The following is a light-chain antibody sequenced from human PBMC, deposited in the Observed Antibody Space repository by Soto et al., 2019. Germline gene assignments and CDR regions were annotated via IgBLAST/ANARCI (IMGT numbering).Light chain of an antibody. CDR2: GAS. CDR3: QQYGSSPRT. Sequence: PGERATLSCRASQPVSSGYLAWYQQKPGQSPRLLIYGASSRATGIPARFSGSGSGTDFTLTISRLEPEDFAVYYCQQYGSSPRTFGQGTKVEIK. CDR1: QPVSSGY. J-gene: IGKJ1*01. V-gene: IGKV3-20*01.